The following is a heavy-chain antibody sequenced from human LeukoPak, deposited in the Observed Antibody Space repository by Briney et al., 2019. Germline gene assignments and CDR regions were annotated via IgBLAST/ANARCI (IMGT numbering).Heavy chain of an antibody. V-gene: IGHV4-34*01. CDR1: GGSFSGYY. Sequence: SETLSLTCAVYGGSFSGYYWTWIRQPPGKGLEWIGEINHSGSTNYNPSLKSRVTISVDTSKNQFSLKLSSVTAADTAVYYCARGPGYGGNSFWGQGTMVTVSS. D-gene: IGHD4-23*01. CDR2: INHSGST. J-gene: IGHJ3*01. CDR3: ARGPGYGGNSF.